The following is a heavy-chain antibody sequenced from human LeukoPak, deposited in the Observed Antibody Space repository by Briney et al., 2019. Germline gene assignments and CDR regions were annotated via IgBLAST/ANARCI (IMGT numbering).Heavy chain of an antibody. J-gene: IGHJ4*02. CDR2: IYYSGST. V-gene: IGHV4-59*01. CDR1: GGSISSYY. CDR3: ARGPANDFWSGYYYGSFDY. D-gene: IGHD3-3*01. Sequence: SETLSLTCTVSGGSISSYYWSWIRQPPGKGLEWIGYIYYSGSTNYNPSLKSRVTISVDTSKNQFSLKLSSVTAADTAVYYCARGPANDFWSGYYYGSFDYWGQGTLVTVSS.